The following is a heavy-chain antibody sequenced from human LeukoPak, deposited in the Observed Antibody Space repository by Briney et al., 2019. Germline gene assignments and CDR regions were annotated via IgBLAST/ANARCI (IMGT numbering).Heavy chain of an antibody. D-gene: IGHD3-16*01. Sequence: GGSLRLSCAASGFTFSNYGMHWVRQAPGKGLEWVAFIRSDGINKYHADSVKGRFTISRDNSKNTLYLQMNSLRAEDTAVYYCAKDIRGGLYYYYMDVWGKGTTVTISS. CDR1: GFTFSNYG. V-gene: IGHV3-30*02. CDR3: AKDIRGGLYYYYMDV. J-gene: IGHJ6*03. CDR2: IRSDGINK.